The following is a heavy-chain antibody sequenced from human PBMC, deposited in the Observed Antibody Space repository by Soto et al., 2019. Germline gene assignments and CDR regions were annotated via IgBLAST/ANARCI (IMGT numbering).Heavy chain of an antibody. Sequence: SETLSLTCSVSGGSMSSDAYYWKWIRQHPGKGLEWIAYIYYSGNTYYNPSLRSRITISVDTSKNQFSLKLASVTDADTAVYYCASSYSGYLDNWGQGILVTVSS. CDR3: ASSYSGYLDN. CDR2: IYYSGNT. CDR1: GGSMSSDAYY. J-gene: IGHJ4*02. D-gene: IGHD3-22*01. V-gene: IGHV4-31*03.